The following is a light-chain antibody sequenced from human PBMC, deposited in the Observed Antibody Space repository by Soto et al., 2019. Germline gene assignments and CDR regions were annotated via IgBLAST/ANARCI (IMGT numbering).Light chain of an antibody. CDR3: CSYAAINTFV. CDR1: SSDVGTYNL. J-gene: IGLJ1*01. V-gene: IGLV2-23*02. Sequence: QSVLTQPASVSGSPGQSITISCTGTSSDVGTYNLVSWYQQHPGKAPKLLISEYNKRPSGISNRFSGSKSGNTASLSISGLQAEDEADYYCCSYAAINTFVFGTGTKVTVL. CDR2: EYN.